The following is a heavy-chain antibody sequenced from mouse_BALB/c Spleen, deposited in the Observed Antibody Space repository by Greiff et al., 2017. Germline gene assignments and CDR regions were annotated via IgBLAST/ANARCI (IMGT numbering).Heavy chain of an antibody. J-gene: IGHJ3*01. CDR2: IWAGGST. Sequence: QVQLQQSGPGLVAPSQSLSITCTVSGFSLTSYGVHWVRQPPGKGLEWLGVIWAGGSTNYNSALMSRLSISKDNSKSQVFLKMNSLQTDDTAMYYCARDRRAASAWFAYWGQGTLVTVSA. D-gene: IGHD1-2*01. V-gene: IGHV2-9*02. CDR3: ARDRRAASAWFAY. CDR1: GFSLTSYG.